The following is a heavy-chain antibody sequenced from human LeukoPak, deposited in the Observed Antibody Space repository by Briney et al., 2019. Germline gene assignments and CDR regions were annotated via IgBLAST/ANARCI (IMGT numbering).Heavy chain of an antibody. CDR2: IYTSGST. CDR3: ARASAYYDILTGYRPPYGMDV. Sequence: SETLSLTCTVSGGSISSGSYYWSWIRQPAGKGLEWIGRIYTSGSTNYNPSLKSRVTISVDTSKNQFSLKLSSVTAADTAVYYCARASAYYDILTGYRPPYGMDVWGQGTTVTVSS. D-gene: IGHD3-9*01. J-gene: IGHJ6*02. CDR1: GGSISSGSYY. V-gene: IGHV4-61*02.